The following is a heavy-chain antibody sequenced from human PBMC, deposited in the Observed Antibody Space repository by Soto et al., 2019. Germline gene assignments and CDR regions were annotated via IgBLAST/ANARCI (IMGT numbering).Heavy chain of an antibody. Sequence: PGGSLRLSRAASGFTFSDYYMGWIRQAPGKGLEWVSYISSSGSTIYYADSVKGRFTISRDNAKNSLYLQMNSLRAEDTAVYYCARAYRNIVATSGIYYYYYMDVWGKGTTVTVSS. CDR1: GFTFSDYY. D-gene: IGHD5-12*01. CDR3: ARAYRNIVATSGIYYYYYMDV. J-gene: IGHJ6*03. CDR2: ISSSGSTI. V-gene: IGHV3-11*01.